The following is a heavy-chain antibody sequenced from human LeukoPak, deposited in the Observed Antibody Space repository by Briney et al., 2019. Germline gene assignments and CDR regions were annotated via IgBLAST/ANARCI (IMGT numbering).Heavy chain of an antibody. D-gene: IGHD1-26*01. CDR1: GFTFSGYW. V-gene: IGHV3-74*01. CDR2: TSGDGSDT. Sequence: QAGGSLRLSCAASGFTFSGYWMHWARQSPGKGLVWVSCTSGDGSDTRYADSVKGRFTISRDNAKNTLYLQMNSLRVEDTAVYYCARDPRSKGFDPWGQGTLVTVSS. CDR3: ARDPRSKGFDP. J-gene: IGHJ5*02.